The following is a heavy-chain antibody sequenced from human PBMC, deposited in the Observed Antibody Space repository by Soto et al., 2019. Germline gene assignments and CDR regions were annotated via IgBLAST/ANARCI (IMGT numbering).Heavy chain of an antibody. CDR3: AVYYYDSSGYYSVDP. CDR1: GYTFTSYG. V-gene: IGHV1-18*04. CDR2: ISAYNGNT. J-gene: IGHJ5*02. D-gene: IGHD3-22*01. Sequence: ASVKVSCKASGYTFTSYGMSWVRQAPGQGLEWMGWISAYNGNTNYAQKLQGRVTMTTDTSTSTAYMELRSLRSDDTAVYYCAVYYYDSSGYYSVDPWGQGPMVTVYS.